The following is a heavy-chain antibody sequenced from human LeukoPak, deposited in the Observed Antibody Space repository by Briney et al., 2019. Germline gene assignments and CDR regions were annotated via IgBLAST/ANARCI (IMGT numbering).Heavy chain of an antibody. CDR1: GGSISSYY. V-gene: IGHV4-59*01. CDR3: ASASRPPYYYGMDV. CDR2: IYYSGSA. J-gene: IGHJ6*02. Sequence: PSETLSLTCTVSGGSISSYYWSWTRQPPGKGLEWIGHIYYSGSANSNPSLRSRVTISVDMSKNQFSLKLSSVTAANTAVYYCASASRPPYYYGMDVWGQGTTVTVSS.